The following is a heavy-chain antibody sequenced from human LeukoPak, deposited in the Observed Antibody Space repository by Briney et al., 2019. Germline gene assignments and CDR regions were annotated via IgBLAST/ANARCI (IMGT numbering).Heavy chain of an antibody. J-gene: IGHJ2*01. CDR3: ARRRGSSSWFQPAYWYFDL. CDR1: GGSFSGYY. Sequence: NPSETLSLTCAVYGGSFSGYYWSWIRQPPGKGLEWIGKVNHSGSTNYNPSLKSRVTISVDTSKNQFSLKLNSVTAADTAVYYCARRRGSSSWFQPAYWYFDLWGRGTLVTVSS. CDR2: VNHSGST. V-gene: IGHV4-34*01. D-gene: IGHD6-13*01.